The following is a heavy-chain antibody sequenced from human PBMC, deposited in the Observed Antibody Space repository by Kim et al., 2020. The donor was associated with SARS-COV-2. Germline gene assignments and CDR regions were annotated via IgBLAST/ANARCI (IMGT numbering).Heavy chain of an antibody. CDR2: INHSGST. J-gene: IGHJ4*02. CDR3: ARDPMFQGGGIE. CDR1: GGSFSGYY. Sequence: SETLSLTCAVYGGSFSGYYWSWIRQPPGKGLEWIGEINHSGSTNYNPSLKSRVTISVDTSKNQFSLKLSSVTAADTAVYYCARDPMFQGGGIEWGQGTLVTVSS. D-gene: IGHD3-10*02. V-gene: IGHV4-34*01.